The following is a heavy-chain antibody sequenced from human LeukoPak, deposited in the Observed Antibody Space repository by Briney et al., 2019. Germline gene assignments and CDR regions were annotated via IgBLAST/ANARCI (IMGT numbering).Heavy chain of an antibody. CDR2: ISNDESTI. CDR3: ARDVGT. Sequence: GGSLRLSCAASGFTFSSYWMSWVRQAPGKGPVWVSLISNDESTIIYADSVKGRFTISRDNAKNTLYLQMSSLRAEDTAVYYCARDVGTWGQGTLATVSS. V-gene: IGHV3-74*01. D-gene: IGHD7-27*01. CDR1: GFTFSSYW. J-gene: IGHJ5*02.